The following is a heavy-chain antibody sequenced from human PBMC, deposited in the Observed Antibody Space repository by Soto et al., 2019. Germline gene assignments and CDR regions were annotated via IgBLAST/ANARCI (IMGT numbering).Heavy chain of an antibody. Sequence: QVQLVEYGGNLVKPGGSLRLSCAASGFTFSDYYMSWLRQAPGKGLEWLSYMSDSGSTIYYADSVKGRFTISRDNAKNSLYLQMNNLRVEDSAVYYCARYVAALDYWGRGTLVTVSS. D-gene: IGHD6-13*01. CDR2: MSDSGSTI. CDR3: ARYVAALDY. J-gene: IGHJ4*02. CDR1: GFTFSDYY. V-gene: IGHV3-11*01.